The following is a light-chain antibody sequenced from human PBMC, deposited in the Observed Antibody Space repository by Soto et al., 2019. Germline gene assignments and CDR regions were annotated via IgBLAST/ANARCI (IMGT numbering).Light chain of an antibody. V-gene: IGKV1-5*01. CDR1: QVITGW. Sequence: DIQMTQSPSSLSASVGDRVAITCRASQVITGWLAWYQQKPGKAPNLLIYDASNVQSGVPPRFSGSGSGTEFTLTISSLQPDDFATYYCQQRSNLPPTFGQGTRLEIK. J-gene: IGKJ5*01. CDR2: DAS. CDR3: QQRSNLPPT.